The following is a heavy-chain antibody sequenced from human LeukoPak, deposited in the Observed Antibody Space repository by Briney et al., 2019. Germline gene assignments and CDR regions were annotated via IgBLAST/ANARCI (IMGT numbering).Heavy chain of an antibody. V-gene: IGHV4-34*01. Sequence: SETLSLTCAVYGGSFSGYYWSWIRQPPGKGLEWIGEINHSGSTNYNPSLKSRVTISVDTSKNQFSLKLSSVTAADTAVYYCARDPHVAIFGVVIERGAFDIWGQGTMVTVSS. CDR1: GGSFSGYY. CDR2: INHSGST. J-gene: IGHJ3*02. CDR3: ARDPHVAIFGVVIERGAFDI. D-gene: IGHD3-3*01.